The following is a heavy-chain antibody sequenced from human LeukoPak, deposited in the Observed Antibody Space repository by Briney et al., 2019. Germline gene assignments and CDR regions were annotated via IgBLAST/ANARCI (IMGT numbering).Heavy chain of an antibody. J-gene: IGHJ4*02. CDR1: GFTFSSYW. CDR2: IKPDGSEK. Sequence: PGGSLRLSCAASGFTFSSYWMSWVRQAPGKGLEWVSNIKPDGSEKYYADSVKGRFTISRDNAKKSVYLEMNSLRAEDTAVYYCARDIYSSSWYPLVYWGQGTLVTVSS. V-gene: IGHV3-7*01. D-gene: IGHD6-13*01. CDR3: ARDIYSSSWYPLVY.